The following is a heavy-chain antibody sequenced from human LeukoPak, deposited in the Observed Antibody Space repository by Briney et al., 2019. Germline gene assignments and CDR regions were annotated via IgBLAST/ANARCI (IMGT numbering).Heavy chain of an antibody. V-gene: IGHV3-49*03. CDR3: TTDRYCSGGSCYDY. J-gene: IGHJ4*02. CDR1: GFTFDDYA. Sequence: GGSLRLSCTASGFTFDDYAMSWFRQAPGKGLEWVGFIISKAYGGTTEYAASVKGRFTISRDDSKNTLYLQMNSLKTEDTAVYYCTTDRYCSGGSCYDYWGQGTLVTVSS. D-gene: IGHD2-15*01. CDR2: IISKAYGGTT.